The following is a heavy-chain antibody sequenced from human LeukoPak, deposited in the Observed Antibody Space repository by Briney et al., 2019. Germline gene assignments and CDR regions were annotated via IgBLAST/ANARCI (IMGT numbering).Heavy chain of an antibody. CDR3: ASIDGYNYEPD. CDR2: ISYDGSNK. V-gene: IGHV3-30-3*01. Sequence: PGGSLRLSCAASGFTFSSYAMHWVRQAPGKGLEWVAVISYDGSNKYYADSVKGRFTISRDNSKNTLYLQMNSLRAEDTAVYHCASIDGYNYEPDWGQGTLVTVSS. CDR1: GFTFSSYA. D-gene: IGHD5-24*01. J-gene: IGHJ4*02.